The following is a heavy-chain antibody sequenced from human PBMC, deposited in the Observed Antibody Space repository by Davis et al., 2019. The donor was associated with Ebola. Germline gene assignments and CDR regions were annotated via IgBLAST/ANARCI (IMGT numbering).Heavy chain of an antibody. Sequence: GESLKISCAASGFTFSSYAMSWVRQAPGKGLEWVSAISGSGGSTYYADSVKGRFTISRDNSKNTLYLQMTSLRAEDTAMYYCARVKMVYAPKELQNFLYCYYMDVWGKGTTVTVSS. CDR2: ISGSGGST. D-gene: IGHD2-8*01. J-gene: IGHJ6*03. CDR3: ARVKMVYAPKELQNFLYCYYMDV. CDR1: GFTFSSYA. V-gene: IGHV3-23*01.